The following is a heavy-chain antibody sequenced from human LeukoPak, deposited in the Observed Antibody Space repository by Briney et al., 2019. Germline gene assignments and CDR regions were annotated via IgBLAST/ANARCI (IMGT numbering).Heavy chain of an antibody. D-gene: IGHD6-13*01. CDR2: ISWNSGSI. Sequence: GGSLRLSCAASGFTFDDYAMHWVRQAPGKGLEWVSGISWNSGSIGYADSVKGRFTISRDNAKNSLYLQMNSLRAEDTALYYCAKDIAAAAGLDYWGQGTLATVSS. CDR3: AKDIAAAAGLDY. J-gene: IGHJ4*02. CDR1: GFTFDDYA. V-gene: IGHV3-9*01.